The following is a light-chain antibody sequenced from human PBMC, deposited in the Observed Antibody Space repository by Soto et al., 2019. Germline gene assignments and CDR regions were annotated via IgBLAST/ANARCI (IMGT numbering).Light chain of an antibody. V-gene: IGKV3-20*01. J-gene: IGKJ1*01. CDR1: QSVSID. Sequence: EIVLTQSPATLSLSPGERATLSCRASQSVSIDLAWYHQKPCQAPRLLIYDAPNRATGIPARFSGSGSGTDFTLTISRLEPEDFAVYYCQQYGSSLWTFGQGTKVDIK. CDR2: DAP. CDR3: QQYGSSLWT.